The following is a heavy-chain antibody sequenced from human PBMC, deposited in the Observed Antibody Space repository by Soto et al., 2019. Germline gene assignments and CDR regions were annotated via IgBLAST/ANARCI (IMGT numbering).Heavy chain of an antibody. D-gene: IGHD6-25*01. CDR2: ISPYNGST. V-gene: IGHV1-18*01. J-gene: IGHJ6*02. CDR1: GYTFTSYG. Sequence: ASVKVSCKASGYTFTSYGISWVRQAPGQGLEWMGMISPYNGSTNYAQKFQGRVTMTRDTSTSTVYMELSSLRSEDTAVYYCARVDPRLGENYYGMDVWGQGTTVTVSS. CDR3: ARVDPRLGENYYGMDV.